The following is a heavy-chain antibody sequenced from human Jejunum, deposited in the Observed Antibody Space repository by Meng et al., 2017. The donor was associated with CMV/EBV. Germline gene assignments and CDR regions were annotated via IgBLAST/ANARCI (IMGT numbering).Heavy chain of an antibody. CDR2: RYSSGNT. V-gene: IGHV4-39*01. CDR1: SITSSGYY. Sequence: SITSSGYYWGWIRQSQGKGLEWVGSRYSSGNTFYNPSLESLVSISVDTSKNQFFLRLTSLTAADSAVYYCARLFRSGYNASPYVDHWGPGSLVTVSS. D-gene: IGHD5-12*01. J-gene: IGHJ4*02. CDR3: ARLFRSGYNASPYVDH.